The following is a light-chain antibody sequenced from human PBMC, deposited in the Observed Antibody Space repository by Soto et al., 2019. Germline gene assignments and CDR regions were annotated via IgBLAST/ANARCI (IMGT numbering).Light chain of an antibody. CDR2: DAS. J-gene: IGKJ1*01. CDR3: QQYNNWPPWT. CDR1: QSVSNN. Sequence: ILMTQSPATLSVSPGERATLSCRASQSVSNNLAWYQQKPGQAPRRLIYDASTSADGIPARFSGSGSGTEFTLTISGLQSEDCAVYYWQQYNNWPPWTFGQGTKVEIK. V-gene: IGKV3-15*01.